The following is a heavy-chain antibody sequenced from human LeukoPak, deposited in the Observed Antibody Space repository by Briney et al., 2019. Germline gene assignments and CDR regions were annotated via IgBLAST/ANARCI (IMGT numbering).Heavy chain of an antibody. CDR1: GGSISSGGYY. D-gene: IGHD1-26*01. Sequence: SETLSLTCTVSGGSISSGGYYWSWIRQPPGKGLEWIGYIYHSGSTYYNPSLKSRVTISVDRSKNQFSLKLSSVTAADTAVYYCARARTGDGGSYSGPWYFDLWGRGTLVTVSS. CDR3: ARARTGDGGSYSGPWYFDL. J-gene: IGHJ2*01. V-gene: IGHV4-30-2*01. CDR2: IYHSGST.